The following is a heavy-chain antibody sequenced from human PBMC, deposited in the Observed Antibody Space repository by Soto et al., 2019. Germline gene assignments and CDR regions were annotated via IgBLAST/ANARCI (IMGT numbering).Heavy chain of an antibody. V-gene: IGHV4-34*01. CDR3: AIQTPFWSGYYDWFDP. CDR1: GGSFSGYY. D-gene: IGHD3-3*01. CDR2: INHSGST. Sequence: PSETLSLTCAVYGGSFSGYYWSWIRQPPGKGLEWIGEINHSGSTNYNPSLKSRVTISVDTSKNQFSLKLSSVTAADTAVYYCAIQTPFWSGYYDWFDPWGQGTLVTVSS. J-gene: IGHJ5*02.